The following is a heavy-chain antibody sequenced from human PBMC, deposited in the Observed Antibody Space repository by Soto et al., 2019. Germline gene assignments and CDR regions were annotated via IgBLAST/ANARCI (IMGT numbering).Heavy chain of an antibody. CDR2: IWYDGSNK. CDR1: GFTFSSYG. J-gene: IGHJ4*02. Sequence: GGSLRLSCAASGFTFSSYGMHWVRQAPGKGLEWVAVIWYDGSNKYYADSVKGRFTISRDNSKNTLYLQMNSLRAEDTAVYYCARDGVAAADISNIFDYWGQGTLVTVSS. V-gene: IGHV3-33*01. D-gene: IGHD6-13*01. CDR3: ARDGVAAADISNIFDY.